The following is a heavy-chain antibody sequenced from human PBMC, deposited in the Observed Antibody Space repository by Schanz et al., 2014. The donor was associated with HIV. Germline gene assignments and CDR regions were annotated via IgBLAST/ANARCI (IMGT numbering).Heavy chain of an antibody. CDR2: MSYDGFSK. V-gene: IGHV3-30*19. J-gene: IGHJ4*02. Sequence: QGHLVESGGGVVQPGGSLRLSCAMSEFTFRTSIIHWVRQAPGKGLEWVAAMSYDGFSKYYADSVKGRFSISRDNSRNSLYLEVSSLRTDDTALYYCAREGGTSGFNGFFDSWGQGTLVTVSS. CDR1: EFTFRTSI. D-gene: IGHD3-22*01. CDR3: AREGGTSGFNGFFDS.